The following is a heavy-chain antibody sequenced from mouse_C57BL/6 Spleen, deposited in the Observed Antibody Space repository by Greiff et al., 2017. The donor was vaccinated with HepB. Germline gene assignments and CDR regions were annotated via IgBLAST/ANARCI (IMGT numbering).Heavy chain of an antibody. CDR1: GFSLTSYA. V-gene: IGHV2-9-1*01. Sequence: QVQLKQSGPGLVAPSQSLSITCTVSGFSLTSYAISWVRQPPGQGLEWLGVIWTGGGTNYYSALKSRLSISKDNSKTQAFLKRNSLQTDDTARYYCAREENYGRGGLDYWGQGTTLTGSS. CDR3: AREENYGRGGLDY. J-gene: IGHJ2*01. CDR2: IWTGGGT. D-gene: IGHD1-1*01.